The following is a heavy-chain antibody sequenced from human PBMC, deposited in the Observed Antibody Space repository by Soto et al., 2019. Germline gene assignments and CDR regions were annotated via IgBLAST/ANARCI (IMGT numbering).Heavy chain of an antibody. V-gene: IGHV1-46*01. CDR2: INPSGGST. D-gene: IGHD3-22*01. CDR1: EETFSSYY. CDR3: ASDDHDSSGYPDY. Sequence: ASLSVAGRTTEETFSSYYIHWEQQTPGQGLEWMGIINPSGGSTSYAQKFQGRVTMTRDTSTSTVYMELSSLRSEDTAVYYCASDDHDSSGYPDYWGQGTLVTVSS. J-gene: IGHJ4*02.